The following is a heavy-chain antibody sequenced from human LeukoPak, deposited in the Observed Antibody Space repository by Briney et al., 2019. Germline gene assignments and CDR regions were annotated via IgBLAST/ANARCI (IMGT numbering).Heavy chain of an antibody. J-gene: IGHJ5*02. CDR2: INPNSGGT. Sequence: ASVKVSCKASGGTFSSYGISWVRQAPGQGLEWMGWINPNSGGTNYAQKFQGRVTMTTDISTTTAYMELRSLRSDDTAMYYCARAGRIRYYGSGSYHNDRWFDPWGQGTLVTVSS. V-gene: IGHV1-18*01. CDR1: GGTFSSYG. D-gene: IGHD3-10*01. CDR3: ARAGRIRYYGSGSYHNDRWFDP.